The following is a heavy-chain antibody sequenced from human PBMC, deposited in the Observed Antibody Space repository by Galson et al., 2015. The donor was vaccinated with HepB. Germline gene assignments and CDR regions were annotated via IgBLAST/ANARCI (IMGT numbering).Heavy chain of an antibody. D-gene: IGHD3-22*01. CDR2: INSDGSIT. Sequence: SLRLSCAASRFTFTSYWMHWVRQAPGKGLVWVSRINSDGSITSYADSVKGRFTISRDNAKNTLYLQMNSLRAEDTAVYYCARDRSHSYDNSGYADAYDVWGQGTMVTVSS. J-gene: IGHJ3*01. CDR3: ARDRSHSYDNSGYADAYDV. CDR1: RFTFTSYW. V-gene: IGHV3-74*01.